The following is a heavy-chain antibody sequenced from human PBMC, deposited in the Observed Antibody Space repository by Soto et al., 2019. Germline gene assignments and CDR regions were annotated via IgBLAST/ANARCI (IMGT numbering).Heavy chain of an antibody. Sequence: PGGSLSLSCATSGFPFSDYYMSWIRQAPGKGLEWISYITNSGSNVYYADSVKGRFTISRDNAKNSLYLYMNRLRADDTAVYYCARDGYGDPYYYYAMDVWGQGTTVTVSS. J-gene: IGHJ6*02. CDR1: GFPFSDYY. CDR3: ARDGYGDPYYYYAMDV. V-gene: IGHV3-11*04. D-gene: IGHD4-17*01. CDR2: ITNSGSNV.